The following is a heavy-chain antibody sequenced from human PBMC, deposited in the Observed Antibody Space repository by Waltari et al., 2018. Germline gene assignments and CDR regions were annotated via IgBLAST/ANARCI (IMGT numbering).Heavy chain of an antibody. V-gene: IGHV1-46*01. D-gene: IGHD2-21*01. CDR1: EYTFTSSY. CDR2: INPSGRST. J-gene: IGHJ6*02. CDR3: ALDTGALWMDV. Sequence: QVQLVQSGAEVKKPGASVKISCKTSEYTFTSSYIHWVRQAPGQGLEWMGIINPSGRSTISAQQFQGRVTMTRDTSTSTVYMELSSLRSEDTAVYYCALDTGALWMDVWGQGTTVTVSS.